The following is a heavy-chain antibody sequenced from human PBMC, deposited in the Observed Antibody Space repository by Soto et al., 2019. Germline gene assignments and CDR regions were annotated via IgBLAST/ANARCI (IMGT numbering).Heavy chain of an antibody. Sequence: PSETLSLTCAVSGVSVSSKNWWSWVRQSPGRGLEWIGEIFRSDTTNYNPSLKSRATISVDTSKNQFSLKLSSVTAADTAVYYCARGSHPLYGDLRNNWFDPWGQGTLVTVSS. J-gene: IGHJ5*02. CDR3: ARGSHPLYGDLRNNWFDP. V-gene: IGHV4-4*02. CDR1: GVSVSSKNW. CDR2: IFRSDTT. D-gene: IGHD4-17*01.